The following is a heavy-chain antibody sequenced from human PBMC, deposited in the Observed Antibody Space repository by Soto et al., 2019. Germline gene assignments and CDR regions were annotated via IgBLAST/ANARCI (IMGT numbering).Heavy chain of an antibody. D-gene: IGHD2-15*01. CDR2: ISSRNITI. V-gene: IGHV3-48*01. Sequence: GGSLRLSCAASGFTFSSYSMTWVRQAPGKGLEWVSYISSRNITIYYADSVKGRFTISRDNAKNSLYLQMNSLRAEDTAVYYCARDQADIVVGTTLYYYYGMDVWGQGTTVTVSS. CDR1: GFTFSSYS. J-gene: IGHJ6*02. CDR3: ARDQADIVVGTTLYYYYGMDV.